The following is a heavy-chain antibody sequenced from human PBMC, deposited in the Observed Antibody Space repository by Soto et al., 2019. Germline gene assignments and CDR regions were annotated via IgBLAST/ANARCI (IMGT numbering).Heavy chain of an antibody. D-gene: IGHD3-16*01. J-gene: IGHJ6*02. CDR1: GFDFNSYA. CDR3: GKDMTISDYYYYGMDV. CDR2: ISYDGSNT. Sequence: QVQLVESGGGVVHPGRSLRLSCAASGFDFNSYAMHWVRQAPGKGLEWVALISYDGSNTEYADSVKGRFTISRDNSKNTLYLHVNSLRDEDTAVYHCGKDMTISDYYYYGMDVWGQGTTVTVSS. V-gene: IGHV3-30*18.